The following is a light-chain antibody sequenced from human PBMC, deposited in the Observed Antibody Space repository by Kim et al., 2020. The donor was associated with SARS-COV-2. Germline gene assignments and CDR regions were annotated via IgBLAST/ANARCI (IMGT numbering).Light chain of an antibody. CDR2: GAS. V-gene: IGKV3-20*01. Sequence: SPGERATLSCRASESVASTYLAWYQQKPGQAPRLLIYGASRRPTGIPERFSGRGSGTDFTLTIDRLEPEDFAVYYCQHFRRSPWTFGQGTKVDIK. CDR3: QHFRRSPWT. J-gene: IGKJ1*01. CDR1: ESVASTY.